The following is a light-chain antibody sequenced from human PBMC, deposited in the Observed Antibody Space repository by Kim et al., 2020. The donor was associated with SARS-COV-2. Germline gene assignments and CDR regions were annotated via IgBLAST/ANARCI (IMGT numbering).Light chain of an antibody. CDR2: HDN. CDR1: NIGSKS. V-gene: IGLV3-21*01. Sequence: PGNTARISCGENNIGSKSVHWYQQKPGQAPVLVIYHDNDRPSGIPERFSGSNSGDTATLTISRVEAGDGADYYCQVWDTTSDLAVFGGGTTLTVL. J-gene: IGLJ3*02. CDR3: QVWDTTSDLAV.